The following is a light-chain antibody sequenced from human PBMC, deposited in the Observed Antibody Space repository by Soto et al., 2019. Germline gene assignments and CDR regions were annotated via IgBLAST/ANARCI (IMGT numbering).Light chain of an antibody. J-gene: IGLJ2*01. Sequence: QSVLTQPPSVSAAPGQKVIISCSGSSSNIENNFVSWYQQLPGTAPKLLIFDNDKRPSGIPDRFSGSKSGTSATLGITGRQTGDEDDYYCVAWDTSLTTTVLFGGGTKLTVL. CDR2: DND. CDR3: VAWDTSLTTTVL. V-gene: IGLV1-51*01. CDR1: SSNIENNF.